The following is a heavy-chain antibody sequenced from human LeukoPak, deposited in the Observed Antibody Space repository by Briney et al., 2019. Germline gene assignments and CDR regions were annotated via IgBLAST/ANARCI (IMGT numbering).Heavy chain of an antibody. CDR1: GGSFSGYY. V-gene: IGHV4-34*01. Sequence: TSETLSLTCAVYGGSFSGYYWSWIGQPPGKGLEWIGEINHSGSTNYNPSLRSRVTISVDTSKNQFSLKLSSVTAADTAVYYCARGVATIFGNYYYGMDVWGQGTTVTVSS. CDR2: INHSGST. J-gene: IGHJ6*02. D-gene: IGHD3-3*01. CDR3: ARGVATIFGNYYYGMDV.